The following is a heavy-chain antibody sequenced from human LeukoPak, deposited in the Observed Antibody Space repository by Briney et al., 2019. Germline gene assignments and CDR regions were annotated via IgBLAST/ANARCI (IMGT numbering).Heavy chain of an antibody. CDR3: AKARLKYSGYDWVIDY. V-gene: IGHV3-23*01. CDR1: GFTFSSYA. Sequence: GGSLRLSCAASGFTFSSYAMSWVRQAPGKGLEWVSAISGSGGSTYYADSVKGRFTISRDNSKNTLYPQMNSLRAEDTAVYYCAKARLKYSGYDWVIDYWGQGTLVTVSS. J-gene: IGHJ4*02. D-gene: IGHD5-12*01. CDR2: ISGSGGST.